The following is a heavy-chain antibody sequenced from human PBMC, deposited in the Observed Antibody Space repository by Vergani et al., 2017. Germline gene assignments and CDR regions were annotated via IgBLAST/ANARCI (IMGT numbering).Heavy chain of an antibody. Sequence: EVQLLESGGGLVQPGGSLRLSCAASGFTFSSYAMSWVRQAPGKGLEWVSSISSSSSYIYYADSVKGRFTISRDNAKNSLYLQMNSLRAEDTAVYYCARSLREDTAMVTGWFDPWGQGTLVTVSS. J-gene: IGHJ5*02. D-gene: IGHD5-18*01. V-gene: IGHV3-21*01. CDR1: GFTFSSYA. CDR2: ISSSSSYI. CDR3: ARSLREDTAMVTGWFDP.